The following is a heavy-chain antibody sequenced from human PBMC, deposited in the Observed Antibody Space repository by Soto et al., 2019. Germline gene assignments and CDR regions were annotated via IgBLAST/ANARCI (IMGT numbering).Heavy chain of an antibody. CDR3: AKNGGWLRGYFDY. J-gene: IGHJ4*02. CDR2: ISGSGGST. V-gene: IGHV3-23*01. D-gene: IGHD5-12*01. Sequence: EVQLLESGGGLVQPGGSLRLSCAASGFTFSSYAMSWVRQAPGKGLEWVSAISGSGGSTYYADSVKGRFTISRDNSKNTLYLQMNSLRAEDTVVYYCAKNGGWLRGYFDYWGQGTLVTVSS. CDR1: GFTFSSYA.